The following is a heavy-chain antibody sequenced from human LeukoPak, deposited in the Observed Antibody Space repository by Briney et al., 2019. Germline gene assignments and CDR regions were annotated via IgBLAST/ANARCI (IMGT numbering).Heavy chain of an antibody. CDR1: GYSISSGYY. CDR2: IYHSGST. V-gene: IGHV4-38-2*01. J-gene: IGHJ4*02. D-gene: IGHD2-21*02. CDR3: ARTSIVVVTAIYFDY. Sequence: SETLSLTCAVSGYSISSGYYWGWIRQPPGKGLEWIGSIYHSGSTYYNPSLKSRVTISVDTSKNQFSLKLSSVTAADTAVYYCARTSIVVVTAIYFDYWGQGTLVTVSS.